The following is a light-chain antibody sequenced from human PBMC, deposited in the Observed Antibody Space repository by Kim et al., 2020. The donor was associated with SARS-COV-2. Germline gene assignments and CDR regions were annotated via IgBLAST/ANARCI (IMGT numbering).Light chain of an antibody. CDR1: NIGSKS. V-gene: IGLV3-21*03. CDR2: DDS. CDR3: QVWDSSSEFYV. J-gene: IGLJ1*01. Sequence: APGKTARITCGGNNIGSKSVHWDQEKPGQAPVLVIYDDSDRPSGIPERFSGSNSGNTATLTISRVEAGDEADYYCQVWDSSSEFYVFGTGTKVTVL.